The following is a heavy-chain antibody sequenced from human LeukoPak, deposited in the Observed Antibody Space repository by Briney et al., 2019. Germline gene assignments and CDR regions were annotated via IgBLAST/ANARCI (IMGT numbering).Heavy chain of an antibody. D-gene: IGHD4-17*01. CDR2: INPSGGST. Sequence: ASVKVSCKASGYTFTSYYMHWVRQAPGQGLEWMGIINPSGGSTSYAQKFQGRVTMTRDMSTSTVYMELSSLRSEDTAVYYCAKEIYGDSTGGRFQQWGQGTLVTVSS. V-gene: IGHV1-46*01. J-gene: IGHJ1*01. CDR3: AKEIYGDSTGGRFQQ. CDR1: GYTFTSYY.